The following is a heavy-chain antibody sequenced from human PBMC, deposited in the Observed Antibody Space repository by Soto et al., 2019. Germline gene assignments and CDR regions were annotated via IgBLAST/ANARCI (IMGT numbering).Heavy chain of an antibody. D-gene: IGHD3-10*01. CDR3: ASQNYGSGGELRYYYYYMDV. J-gene: IGHJ6*03. Sequence: GGSLRLSCAASGFTFSDYYMSWIRQAPGKGLEWVSYISSSGSTIYYADSVKGRFTISRDNAKNSLYLQMNSLRAEDTAVYYCASQNYGSGGELRYYYYYMDVWGKGTTVTVSS. CDR2: ISSSGSTI. CDR1: GFTFSDYY. V-gene: IGHV3-11*01.